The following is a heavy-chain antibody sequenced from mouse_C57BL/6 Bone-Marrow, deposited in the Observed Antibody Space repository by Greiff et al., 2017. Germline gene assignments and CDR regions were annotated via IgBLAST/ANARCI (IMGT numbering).Heavy chain of an antibody. V-gene: IGHV1-81*01. CDR2: IYPRSGNT. Sequence: QVHVKQSGAELARPGASVKLSCKASGYTFTSYGISWVKQRTGQGLEWIGEIYPRSGNTYYNEKFKGKATLTADKSSSTAYMELRSLTSEDSAVYFCAREVGTFYYAMDYWGQGTSVTVSS. D-gene: IGHD4-1*01. J-gene: IGHJ4*01. CDR1: GYTFTSYG. CDR3: AREVGTFYYAMDY.